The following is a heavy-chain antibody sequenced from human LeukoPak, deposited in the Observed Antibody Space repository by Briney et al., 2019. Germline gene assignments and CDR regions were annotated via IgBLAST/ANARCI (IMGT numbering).Heavy chain of an antibody. CDR1: GFTFGSYA. V-gene: IGHV3-23*01. J-gene: IGHJ4*02. D-gene: IGHD2-2*01. CDR3: AKDRGYCSSASCYPYYFDY. CDR2: ISGSGGST. Sequence: GGSLRLSCAASGFTFGSYAMSWVRQAPGKGLEWVSVISGSGGSTYYADSVKGRFTISRDNSKNTLYLQMNSLRAEDTAVYYCAKDRGYCSSASCYPYYFDYWGQGTLVTVSS.